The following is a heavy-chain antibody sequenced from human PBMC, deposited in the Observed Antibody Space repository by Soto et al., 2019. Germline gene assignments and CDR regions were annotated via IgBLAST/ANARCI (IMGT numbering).Heavy chain of an antibody. D-gene: IGHD3-3*01. CDR3: AKEEVFGSGWYGH. J-gene: IGHJ5*02. Sequence: ASVKVSCKASGYTFISHDINWVRQAAGQGLEWMGWMNSKTGGTGYAQRFQGTITMTRNTSTTTAFLELSSLRPDDTAVYYCAKEEVFGSGWYGHWGQGTQVTVSS. CDR2: MNSKTGGT. CDR1: GYTFISHD. V-gene: IGHV1-8*01.